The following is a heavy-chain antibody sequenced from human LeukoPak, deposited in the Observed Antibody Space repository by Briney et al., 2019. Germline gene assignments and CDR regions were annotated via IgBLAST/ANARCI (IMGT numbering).Heavy chain of an antibody. CDR2: ISYDGSNK. CDR1: GFTFSSYA. D-gene: IGHD4-17*01. CDR3: ARDGDYGDYFDY. V-gene: IGHV3-30*04. Sequence: GGSLRLSCAASGFTFSSYAMHWVRQAPGKGLEWVAVISYDGSNKYYADSVKGRFTISRDNSKNTLYLQMNSLRAEDTAVYYCARDGDYGDYFDYWGQGTLVTVSS. J-gene: IGHJ4*02.